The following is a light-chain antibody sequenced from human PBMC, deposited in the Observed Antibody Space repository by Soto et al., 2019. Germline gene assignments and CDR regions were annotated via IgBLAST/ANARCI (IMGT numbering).Light chain of an antibody. Sequence: QSVLTQPASVSGSPGQSIAISCTGTSSDIGAYNWVSWYQQHPGKAPKLMIYDVSYRPSGVSNRFSGSISGNTASLTISGLKAEDEAVYYCSSYTRSDTYVFGSGTKLTVL. CDR2: DVS. V-gene: IGLV2-14*03. CDR1: SSDIGAYNW. CDR3: SSYTRSDTYV. J-gene: IGLJ1*01.